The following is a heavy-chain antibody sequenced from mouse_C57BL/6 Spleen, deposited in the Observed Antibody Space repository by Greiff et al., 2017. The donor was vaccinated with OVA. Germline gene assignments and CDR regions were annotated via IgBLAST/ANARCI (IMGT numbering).Heavy chain of an antibody. Sequence: DVKLVESGGGLVKPGGSLKLSCAASGFTFSDYGMHWVRQAPEKGLEWVAYISSGSSTIYYADTVKGRFTISRDNAKNTLFLQMTSLRSEDTAMYYCARNYYGSTRGFAYWGQGTLVTVSA. CDR3: ARNYYGSTRGFAY. V-gene: IGHV5-17*01. CDR2: ISSGSSTI. J-gene: IGHJ3*01. CDR1: GFTFSDYG. D-gene: IGHD1-1*01.